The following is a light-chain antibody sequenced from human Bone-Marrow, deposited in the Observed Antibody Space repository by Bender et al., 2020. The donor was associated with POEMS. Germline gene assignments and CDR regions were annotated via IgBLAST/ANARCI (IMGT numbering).Light chain of an antibody. V-gene: IGLV1-44*01. CDR1: ASDRGTTP. CDR2: NSD. Sequence: QSVLTQPPSASATPGQRVTISCSRSASDRGTTPINWYQHLPGTAPKLIIYNSDQRPSGVPDRFSGAKSGMSATLDITGLQTGDEADYYCATWDTGPMAVIFGGGTTLTVL. CDR3: ATWDTGPMAVI. J-gene: IGLJ2*01.